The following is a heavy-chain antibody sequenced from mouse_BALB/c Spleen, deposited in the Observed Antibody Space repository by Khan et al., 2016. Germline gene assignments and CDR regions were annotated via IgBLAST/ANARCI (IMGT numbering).Heavy chain of an antibody. D-gene: IGHD1-1*01. Sequence: QVQLKQSGPGLVAPSQSLSITCTVSGFSLTDYGVSWIRQPPGKGLEWLGVIWGGGSTYYNSALKSRLSIIKDNSKSQVFLQMNSLQTDDTAMYYCAKNESTYYGRSDGYFDVWGAGTTVTVSA. CDR1: GFSLTDYG. J-gene: IGHJ1*01. CDR3: AKNESTYYGRSDGYFDV. V-gene: IGHV2-6-5*01. CDR2: IWGGGST.